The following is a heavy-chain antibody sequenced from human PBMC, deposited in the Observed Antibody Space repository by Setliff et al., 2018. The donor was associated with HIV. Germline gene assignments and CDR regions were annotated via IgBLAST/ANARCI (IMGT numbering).Heavy chain of an antibody. J-gene: IGHJ4*02. D-gene: IGHD6-19*01. CDR3: ARVPLSGWLYFDY. CDR2: IIPILGIA. Sequence: SVKVSCKASGGTFSSYAISWVRQAPGQGLEWMGGIIPILGIANYAQKLQGRVTITTDESTSTAYVELSSLRSEDTAVYYCARVPLSGWLYFDYWGQGTLVTVSS. V-gene: IGHV1-69*10. CDR1: GGTFSSYA.